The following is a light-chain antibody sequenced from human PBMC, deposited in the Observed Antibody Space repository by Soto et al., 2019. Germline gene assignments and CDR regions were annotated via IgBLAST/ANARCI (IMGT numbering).Light chain of an antibody. CDR3: QQYDNLSST. CDR2: DAS. CDR1: QDISNY. J-gene: IGKJ3*01. Sequence: DIQMTQSPSSLSASVGDRVTITCQASQDISNYLNWYQQKPGKAPKLLIYDASNLETGVPSRFSGSGSGTDFTFTISSLQPEDIATYYCQQYDNLSSTFGPGTKVYIK. V-gene: IGKV1-33*01.